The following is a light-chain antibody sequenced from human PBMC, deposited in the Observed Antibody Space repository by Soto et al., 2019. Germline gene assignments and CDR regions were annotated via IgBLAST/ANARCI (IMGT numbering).Light chain of an antibody. Sequence: DIQMTQSPSAMSASVGDRVTITCRASQGINSYLAWFQQKPGKVPKRLIYAASNLESGVPSRFSGSGSGTDFTLTISSLQPEDFATYSCQQSYNSPQTFGRGTKVDIK. CDR1: QGINSY. J-gene: IGKJ1*01. V-gene: IGKV1-17*03. CDR3: QQSYNSPQT. CDR2: AAS.